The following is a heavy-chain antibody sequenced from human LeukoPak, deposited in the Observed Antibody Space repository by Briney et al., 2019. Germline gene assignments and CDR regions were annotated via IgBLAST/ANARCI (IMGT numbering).Heavy chain of an antibody. CDR3: ARVEEKRVMTVRHKWFDL. D-gene: IGHD3-10*01. V-gene: IGHV3-53*01. CDR1: GFTVSSNY. Sequence: GGSLRLSCAASGFTVSSNYMSWVRQAPGKGLEWVSVIYSGGSTYYADSVKGRFTISRDNSKNTLYLQMNSLRAEDTAVYYCARVEEKRVMTVRHKWFDLWGQGALVIVSS. J-gene: IGHJ5*02. CDR2: IYSGGST.